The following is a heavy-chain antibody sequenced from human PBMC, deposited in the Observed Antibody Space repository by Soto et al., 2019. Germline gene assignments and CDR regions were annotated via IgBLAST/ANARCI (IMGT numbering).Heavy chain of an antibody. CDR1: GYTFTSYA. CDR2: INAGNGNT. D-gene: IGHD6-19*01. Sequence: ASVKVSCKASGYTFTSYAMHWVRQAPGQRLEWMGWINAGNGNTKYSQKFQGRVTITRDTSASTAYMELSSLRSEDTAVYYCARDPVAVAGTEYYYYYGMDVWGQGTTVTVSS. V-gene: IGHV1-3*01. J-gene: IGHJ6*02. CDR3: ARDPVAVAGTEYYYYYGMDV.